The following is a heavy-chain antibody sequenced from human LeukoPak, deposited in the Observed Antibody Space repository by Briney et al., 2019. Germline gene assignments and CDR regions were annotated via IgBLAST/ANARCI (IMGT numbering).Heavy chain of an antibody. V-gene: IGHV3-30*02. CDR1: GFTFSSYG. CDR3: AKDKSSGWYFDY. Sequence: GGSLRLSCAASGFTFSSYGMHRVRQAPGKGLEWVAFIRYDGSNKYYADSVKGRFTISRDNSKNTLYLQMNSLRTEDTAVYYCAKDKSSGWYFDYWGQGTLVTVSS. J-gene: IGHJ4*02. CDR2: IRYDGSNK. D-gene: IGHD6-19*01.